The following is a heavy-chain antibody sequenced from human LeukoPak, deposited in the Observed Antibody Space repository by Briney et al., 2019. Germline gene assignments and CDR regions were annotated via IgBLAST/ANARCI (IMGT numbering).Heavy chain of an antibody. CDR3: ARVLGATDAFDI. Sequence: TLSLTCTVSGGSISSGGYYWSWIRQHPGKGLEWIGYIYYSGSTYYNPSLKSRVTISVDTSKNQFSLKLSSVTAADTAVYYCARVLGATDAFDIWGQGTMVTVSS. V-gene: IGHV4-31*03. CDR2: IYYSGST. D-gene: IGHD3-3*01. CDR1: GGSISSGGYY. J-gene: IGHJ3*02.